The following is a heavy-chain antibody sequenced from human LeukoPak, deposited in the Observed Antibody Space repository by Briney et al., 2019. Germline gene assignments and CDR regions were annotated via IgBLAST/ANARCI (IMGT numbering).Heavy chain of an antibody. D-gene: IGHD2-2*01. CDR3: ARRLTQYDCFDP. J-gene: IGHJ5*02. Sequence: SQTLSLTCALSGDSVSSNSVTWNWIRQSPSRGLEWLGRTYYRSTWYNDYAVSVRGRITVNPDTSKNQFSPHLNSVTPEDTAVYYCARRLTQYDCFDPRGQGILVTVSS. V-gene: IGHV6-1*01. CDR1: GDSVSSNSVT. CDR2: TYYRSTWYN.